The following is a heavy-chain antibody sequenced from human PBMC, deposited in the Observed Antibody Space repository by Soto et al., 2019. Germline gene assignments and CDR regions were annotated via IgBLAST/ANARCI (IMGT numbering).Heavy chain of an antibody. V-gene: IGHV1-69*08. CDR3: ARDPDSSCWYYGYMDV. Sequence: QVQLVQSGAAVKKPGSSVKVSCKASGGTFSSYTISWVRQAPGQGLEWMGRIIPILGIANYAQKFQGRVTITADKSTSTAYMELSSLRSEDTAVYYCARDPDSSCWYYGYMDVWGKRTTVTVFS. CDR1: GGTFSSYT. D-gene: IGHD6-19*01. J-gene: IGHJ6*03. CDR2: IIPILGIA.